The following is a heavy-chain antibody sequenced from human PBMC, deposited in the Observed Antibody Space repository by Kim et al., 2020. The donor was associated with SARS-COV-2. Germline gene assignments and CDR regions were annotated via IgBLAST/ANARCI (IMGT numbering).Heavy chain of an antibody. Sequence: SPSFQGQVTISADKSISTAYLQWSSLKASDTAMYYCARGGGYSYGYGMDVWGQGTTVTVSS. V-gene: IGHV5-51*01. D-gene: IGHD5-18*01. J-gene: IGHJ6*02. CDR3: ARGGGYSYGYGMDV.